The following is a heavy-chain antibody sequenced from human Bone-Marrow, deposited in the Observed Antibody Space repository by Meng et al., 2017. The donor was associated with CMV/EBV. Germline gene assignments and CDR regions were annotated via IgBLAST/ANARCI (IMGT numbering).Heavy chain of an antibody. Sequence: ASVKVSCKASGYIFTSYGISWVRQAPGQGLEWMGWINPNSGGTNYAQKFQGRVTMTRDTSISTAYMELSRLRSDDTAVYYCARDFGSGWYYFDYWGQGTLVTVSS. D-gene: IGHD6-19*01. V-gene: IGHV1-2*02. J-gene: IGHJ4*02. CDR3: ARDFGSGWYYFDY. CDR2: INPNSGGT. CDR1: GYIFTSYG.